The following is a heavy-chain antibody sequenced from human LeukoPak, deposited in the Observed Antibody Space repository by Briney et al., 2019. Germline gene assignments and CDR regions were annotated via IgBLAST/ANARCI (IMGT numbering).Heavy chain of an antibody. V-gene: IGHV1-69*01. D-gene: IGHD5-12*01. Sequence: ASVKVSCKASGGTFSSYAISWVRQAPGQGLEWMGGIIPIFGTANYAQKFQGRVTITADESTSTAYMELSSLRSEDTAVYSCASSGLGPGFDYWGQGTLVTVSS. CDR2: IIPIFGTA. CDR3: ASSGLGPGFDY. CDR1: GGTFSSYA. J-gene: IGHJ4*02.